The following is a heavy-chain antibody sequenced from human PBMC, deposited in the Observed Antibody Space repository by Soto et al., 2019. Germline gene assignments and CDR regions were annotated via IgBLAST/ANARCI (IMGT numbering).Heavy chain of an antibody. CDR1: GGSISSSSYY. CDR2: IYYSGST. CDR3: ATPLFGDGDY. V-gene: IGHV4-39*01. D-gene: IGHD3-10*02. Sequence: QLQLQESGPGLVKPSETLSLTCTVSGGSISSSSYYLGWIRQPPGKGLEWIGSIYYSGSTHYNPSLKIRVTISVDTSKNQFSLKLSSVTAADTAVYYCATPLFGDGDYWGQGTLVTVSS. J-gene: IGHJ4*02.